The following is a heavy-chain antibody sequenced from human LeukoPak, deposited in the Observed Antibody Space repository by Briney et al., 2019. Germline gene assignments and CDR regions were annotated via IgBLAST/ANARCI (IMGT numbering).Heavy chain of an antibody. D-gene: IGHD3-22*01. CDR3: ARARDYYDSTGYSPVFDY. J-gene: IGHJ4*02. Sequence: PSETLSLTCTVSGGSISSSSYYWGWIRQPPGKGLEWIGSIYYSGSTYYNPSLKSRVTISVDTSKNQFSLKLSSVTAADTAVYYCARARDYYDSTGYSPVFDYWGQGTLVTVSS. V-gene: IGHV4-39*07. CDR2: IYYSGST. CDR1: GGSISSSSYY.